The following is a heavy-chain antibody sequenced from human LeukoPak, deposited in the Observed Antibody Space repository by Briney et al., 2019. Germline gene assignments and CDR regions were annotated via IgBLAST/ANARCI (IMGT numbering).Heavy chain of an antibody. D-gene: IGHD3-22*01. V-gene: IGHV3-53*01. CDR3: AREYSSGYYFDY. CDR2: IYSGGST. Sequence: HSGGSLRLSCAASGFTVSSNYMSWVRQAPGKGLEWVSVIYSGGSTYYADSVKGRFTISRDNSKNTLYLQMNSLRAEDTAVYYCAREYSSGYYFDYWGQGTLVTVPS. J-gene: IGHJ4*02. CDR1: GFTVSSNY.